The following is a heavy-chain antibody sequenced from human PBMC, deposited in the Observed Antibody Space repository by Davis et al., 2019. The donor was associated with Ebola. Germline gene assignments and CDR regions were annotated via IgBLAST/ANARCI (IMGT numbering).Heavy chain of an antibody. J-gene: IGHJ4*02. CDR3: AKGQIDY. Sequence: PGGSLRLSCAASGFTFSLFAMHWVRQAPGKGLEWVAVVSYDGRHKYYADSVKGRFTISRDNSKNTLYLQMNSLRAEDTAVYYCAKGQIDYWGQGTLVTVSS. V-gene: IGHV3-30*04. CDR2: VSYDGRHK. CDR1: GFTFSLFA.